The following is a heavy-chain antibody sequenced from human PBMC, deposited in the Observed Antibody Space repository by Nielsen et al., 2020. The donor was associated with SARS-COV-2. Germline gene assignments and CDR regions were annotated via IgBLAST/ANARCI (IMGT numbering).Heavy chain of an antibody. Sequence: WVRQAPGQGLEWMGRIIPILGIANYAQKFQGRVTITADKSTSTAYMELSSLRSEDTAVYYCASSNCSSTSCYRLYYGMDVWCQGTTVTVSS. CDR3: ASSNCSSTSCYRLYYGMDV. V-gene: IGHV1-69*02. J-gene: IGHJ6*02. CDR2: IIPILGIA. D-gene: IGHD2-2*01.